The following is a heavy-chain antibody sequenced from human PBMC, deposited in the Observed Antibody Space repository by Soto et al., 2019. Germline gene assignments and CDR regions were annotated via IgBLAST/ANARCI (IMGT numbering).Heavy chain of an antibody. J-gene: IGHJ6*02. CDR3: ARDWGITTVTPQPPDV. Sequence: PGGSLRLSCAASGFTFSSYSMNWVRQAPGKGLEWVSSIISSSSYIYYADSVKGRFTISRDNAKNSLYLQMNSLRAEDTAVYYCARDWGITTVTPQPPDVWGQGTTATVPS. V-gene: IGHV3-21*01. D-gene: IGHD4-4*01. CDR1: GFTFSSYS. CDR2: IISSSSYI.